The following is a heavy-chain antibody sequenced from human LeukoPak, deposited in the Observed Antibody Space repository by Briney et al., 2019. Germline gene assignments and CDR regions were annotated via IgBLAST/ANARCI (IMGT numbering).Heavy chain of an antibody. D-gene: IGHD3-16*01. CDR2: VSSSSSYI. CDR3: ARGWASEAFDY. V-gene: IGHV3-21*01. Sequence: GGSLRLSCAASGFTFSRYSMNWVRQAPGRGLEWVSSVSSSSSYIYYADSVKGRFTISRDNAKNSLYLQMDSLRVEDTAVYYCARGWASEAFDYWGQGTLVTVSS. CDR1: GFTFSRYS. J-gene: IGHJ4*02.